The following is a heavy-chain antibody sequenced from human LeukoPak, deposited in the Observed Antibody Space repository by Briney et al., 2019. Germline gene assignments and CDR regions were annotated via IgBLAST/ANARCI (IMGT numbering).Heavy chain of an antibody. D-gene: IGHD3-9*01. V-gene: IGHV4-39*07. Sequence: PSETLSLTCTVSGGSISSSSYYWGWIRQPPGKGLEWIGSIYYSGSTYYNPSLKSRVTISVDTSKNQFSLKLSSVTAADTAVYYCARELYYDILTGYYLNWFDPWGQGTLVTVSS. J-gene: IGHJ5*02. CDR1: GGSISSSSYY. CDR3: ARELYYDILTGYYLNWFDP. CDR2: IYYSGST.